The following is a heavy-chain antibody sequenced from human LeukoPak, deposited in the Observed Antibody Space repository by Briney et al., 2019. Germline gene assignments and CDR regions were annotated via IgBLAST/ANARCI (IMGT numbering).Heavy chain of an antibody. J-gene: IGHJ6*02. CDR2: ISGSDSGT. CDR3: AREASMSGYYLDYYYYGMDV. D-gene: IGHD3-22*01. V-gene: IGHV3-23*01. Sequence: PGGSLRLSCAASGFIFTTYAMSWVRQAPGKGLEWVSGISGSDSGTYYADSVKGRFTISRDNSKNTLYLQMNSLRAEDTAVYYCAREASMSGYYLDYYYYGMDVWGQGTTVTVSS. CDR1: GFIFTTYA.